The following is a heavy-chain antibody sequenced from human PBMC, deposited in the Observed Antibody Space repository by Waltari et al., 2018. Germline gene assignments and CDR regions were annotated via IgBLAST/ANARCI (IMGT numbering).Heavy chain of an antibody. CDR1: GFTFSSYA. CDR2: ISGSGGST. Sequence: EVQLVEYGGGLVQPGGSLRLSCAASGFTFSSYAMSWVRQAPGKGLEWVSAISGSGGSTYYADSVKGRFTISRDNSKNTLYLQMNSLRAEDTAVYYCAKDSMRGGYCSGGSCHLVGFDPWGQGTLVTVSS. V-gene: IGHV3-23*04. J-gene: IGHJ5*02. CDR3: AKDSMRGGYCSGGSCHLVGFDP. D-gene: IGHD2-15*01.